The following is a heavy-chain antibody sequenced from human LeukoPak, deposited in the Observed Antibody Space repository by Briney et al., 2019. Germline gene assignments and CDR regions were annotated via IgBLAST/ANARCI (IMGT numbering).Heavy chain of an antibody. D-gene: IGHD6-19*01. Sequence: SETLSLTCTVSGGSISSSSYYWGWIRQPPGKGLEWIGSIYYSGSTYYNPSLKSRVTTSVDTSKNQFSLKLSSVTAADTAVYYCARDSAVADPKPFDPWGQGTLVTVSS. CDR1: GGSISSSSYY. CDR3: ARDSAVADPKPFDP. V-gene: IGHV4-39*02. CDR2: IYYSGST. J-gene: IGHJ5*02.